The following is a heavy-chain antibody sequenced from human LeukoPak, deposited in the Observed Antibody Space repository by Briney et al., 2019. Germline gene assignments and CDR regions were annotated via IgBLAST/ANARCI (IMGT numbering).Heavy chain of an antibody. CDR3: ARPKRTTREYGEWDMDV. Sequence: TPSETLPLTCTVSGGSISSSSYYWGWIRQPPGKGLEWIGSIYYSGSTYYNPSLKSRVTISVDTSKNQFSLKLSSVTAADTAVYYYARPKRTTREYGEWDMDVWGKGTTVTVSS. J-gene: IGHJ6*03. D-gene: IGHD4-17*01. V-gene: IGHV4-39*01. CDR2: IYYSGST. CDR1: GGSISSSSYY.